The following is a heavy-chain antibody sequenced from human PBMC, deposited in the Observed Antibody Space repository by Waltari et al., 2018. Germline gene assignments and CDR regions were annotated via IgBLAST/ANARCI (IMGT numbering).Heavy chain of an antibody. CDR1: GFNFNNYW. J-gene: IGHJ4*02. CDR2: IKYDGTES. Sequence: EVQLVESGGGLVQPGGSLRPSCAASGFNFNNYWMDWVRQAPGKGLEWVANIKYDGTESHYVGSVKGRFTVSRDNAHNLLYLQMDSLRVEDTAVYYCSVSLNSWGQGTLVTVSS. V-gene: IGHV3-7*01. CDR3: SVSLNS.